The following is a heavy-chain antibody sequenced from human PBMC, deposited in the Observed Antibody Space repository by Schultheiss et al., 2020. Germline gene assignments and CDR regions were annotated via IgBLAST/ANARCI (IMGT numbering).Heavy chain of an antibody. V-gene: IGHV3-23*01. J-gene: IGHJ4*02. CDR2: ISGSGGST. Sequence: GGSLRLSCAASGFTFSSYAMSWVRQAPGKGLEWVSAISGSGGSTYYADSVKGRFTISRDNSKNTLYLQMNSLRAEDTALYYCAKDKGYYYDSSGYYINWGQGTLVTVSS. CDR1: GFTFSSYA. CDR3: AKDKGYYYDSSGYYIN. D-gene: IGHD3-22*01.